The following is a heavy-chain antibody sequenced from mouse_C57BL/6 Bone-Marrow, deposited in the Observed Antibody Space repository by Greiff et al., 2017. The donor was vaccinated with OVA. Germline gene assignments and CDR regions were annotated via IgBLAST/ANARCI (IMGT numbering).Heavy chain of an antibody. CDR2: IDHEDGDT. CDR3: TTALYYYGSTYYFDY. V-gene: IGHV14-1*01. J-gene: IGHJ2*01. Sequence: EVQLQESGAELVRPGASVKLSCTASGFNIKDYYMHWVKQRPEQGLEWIGRIDHEDGDTEYAPKFPGKATMTADTSSNTAYLQLSSLTSEDTAVYYCTTALYYYGSTYYFDYWGQGTTLTVSS. D-gene: IGHD1-1*01. CDR1: GFNIKDYY.